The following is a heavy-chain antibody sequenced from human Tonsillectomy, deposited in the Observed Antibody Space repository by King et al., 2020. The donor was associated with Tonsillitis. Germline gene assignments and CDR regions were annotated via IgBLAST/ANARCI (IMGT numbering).Heavy chain of an antibody. CDR2: ISYDGSNK. D-gene: IGHD4-17*01. V-gene: IGHV3-30-3*01. Sequence: VQLVESGGCVVQPGRSLRLSCAASGFTFSSYAMHWVRQAPVTGLEWVAVISYDGSNKYYADSVKGRFTISRDNSKNTLYLQMNSLRAEDTAVYYFASGLYGDYAEGAFDIWGQGTTVTVSS. CDR3: ASGLYGDYAEGAFDI. J-gene: IGHJ3*02. CDR1: GFTFSSYA.